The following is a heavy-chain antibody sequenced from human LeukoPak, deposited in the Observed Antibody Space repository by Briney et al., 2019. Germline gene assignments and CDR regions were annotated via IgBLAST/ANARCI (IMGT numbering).Heavy chain of an antibody. D-gene: IGHD1-1*01. CDR3: ARRTWNAGPRDY. V-gene: IGHV4-38-2*02. J-gene: IGHJ4*02. Sequence: SETLSLTCTVSGYSISSGYYWGWIRQPPGKGLEWIGSIYHSGSTNYNPSLKSRVTISVDTSKNQFSLKLSSVTAADTAVYYCARRTWNAGPRDYWGQGTLVTVSS. CDR2: IYHSGST. CDR1: GYSISSGYY.